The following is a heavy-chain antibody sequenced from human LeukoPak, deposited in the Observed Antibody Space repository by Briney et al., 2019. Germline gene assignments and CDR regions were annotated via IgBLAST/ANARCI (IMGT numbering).Heavy chain of an antibody. J-gene: IGHJ5*02. CDR2: ISYDGSNK. CDR3: ARERERFLNL. CDR1: GFTFSSYA. V-gene: IGHV3-30*04. Sequence: GGSLRLSCAASGFTFSSYAMHWGRQAPVKGLEWVAVISYDGSNKYYADSVKGRFTISRDNAKNSLYLQMNSLRAEDTAVYYCARERERFLNLWGQGTLVTVSS. D-gene: IGHD3-3*01.